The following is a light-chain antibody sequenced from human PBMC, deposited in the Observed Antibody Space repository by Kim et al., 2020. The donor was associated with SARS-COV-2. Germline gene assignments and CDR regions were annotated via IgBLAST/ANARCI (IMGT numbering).Light chain of an antibody. CDR2: GAS. CDR1: QTDSSTF. Sequence: APGARSTFSCRASQTDSSTFLAWYQQKPGQAPRLLVYGASSRATGVPDRFSGSGSGTEFTLTISRLEPEEFAVYYCQQYGNSTQTFGQGTKVDIK. J-gene: IGKJ1*01. CDR3: QQYGNSTQT. V-gene: IGKV3-20*01.